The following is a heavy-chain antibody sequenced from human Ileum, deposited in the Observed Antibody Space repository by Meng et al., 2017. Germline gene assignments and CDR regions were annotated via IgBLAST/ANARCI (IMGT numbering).Heavy chain of an antibody. CDR2: IYSGGNT. CDR3: AAGKGTGEEDY. CDR1: VFTVSSNY. D-gene: IGHD7-27*01. V-gene: IGHV3-53*01. Sequence: EVQLVESGGGLIQPVGSLRLSCAASVFTVSSNYMSWVRQAPGKGLEWVSVIYSGGNTYYADSVKGRFTISRDNSKNTLYLQMNSLRAEDTAVYYCAAGKGTGEEDYWGQGTLVTVSS. J-gene: IGHJ4*02.